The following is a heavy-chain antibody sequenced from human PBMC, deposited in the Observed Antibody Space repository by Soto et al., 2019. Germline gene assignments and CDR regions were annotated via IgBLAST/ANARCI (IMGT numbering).Heavy chain of an antibody. Sequence: GSLRLSCAASGFTFSSYGMHWVRQAPGKGLEWVAVIWYDGSNKYYADTVKGRFTISRDNSKNTLYLQMNSLRAEDTAVYYCARDLEYSSSSGYWGQGTLVTVSS. CDR1: GFTFSSYG. CDR2: IWYDGSNK. J-gene: IGHJ4*02. D-gene: IGHD6-6*01. CDR3: ARDLEYSSSSGY. V-gene: IGHV3-33*01.